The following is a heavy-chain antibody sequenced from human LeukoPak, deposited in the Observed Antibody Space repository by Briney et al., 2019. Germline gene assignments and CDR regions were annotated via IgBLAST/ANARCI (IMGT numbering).Heavy chain of an antibody. Sequence: SETLSLTCTVSGGSISSHYWSWIRQPPGKGLEWIGYIYYSGSTNYNPSLKSRVTISVDTSKNQFSLKLSSVTAADTAVYYCAREISGGESYYDYWRQGTLVTVSS. V-gene: IGHV4-59*11. CDR1: GGSISSHY. J-gene: IGHJ4*02. CDR2: IYYSGST. CDR3: AREISGGESYYDY. D-gene: IGHD3-3*02.